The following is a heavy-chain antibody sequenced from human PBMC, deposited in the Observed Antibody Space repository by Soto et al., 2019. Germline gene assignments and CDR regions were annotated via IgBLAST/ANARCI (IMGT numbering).Heavy chain of an antibody. J-gene: IGHJ1*01. Sequence: GKGLEWVSAISGSGGSTYYADSVKGRFTISRDNSKDTLCLQMNSLRAEDTAVYYCAKSLESAIAVAAKWLKYFQYWGQGTLVPVSS. D-gene: IGHD6-19*01. CDR3: AKSLESAIAVAAKWLKYFQY. CDR2: ISGSGGST. V-gene: IGHV3-23*01.